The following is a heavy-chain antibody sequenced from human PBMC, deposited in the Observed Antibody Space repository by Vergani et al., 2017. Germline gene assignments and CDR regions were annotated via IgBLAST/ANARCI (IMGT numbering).Heavy chain of an antibody. J-gene: IGHJ6*03. V-gene: IGHV1-69*01. Sequence: QVQLVQSGAEVKKPGSSVKVSCKASGGTFSSYAISWVRQAPGQGLEWMGGIIPIFGTANYAQKFQGRVTITADESTSTAYMELSSLRSEDTAVYYCAREASGFGVPPALRYYYYYMDVWGKGTTVTVSS. D-gene: IGHD3-10*01. CDR3: AREASGFGVPPALRYYYYYMDV. CDR2: IIPIFGTA. CDR1: GGTFSSYA.